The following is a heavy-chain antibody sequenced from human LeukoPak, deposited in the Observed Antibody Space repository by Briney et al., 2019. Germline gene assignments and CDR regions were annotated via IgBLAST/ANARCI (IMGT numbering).Heavy chain of an antibody. CDR1: GFTFSSYA. CDR3: ARGGVGDTMIRILIPIDFDY. J-gene: IGHJ4*02. V-gene: IGHV3-30-3*01. Sequence: GGSLRLSCAASGFTFSSYAMHWVRQAPGKGLEWVAVISYDGSNKYYADSVKGRFTISRDNSKNTLYLQMNSLRAEDTAVYYCARGGVGDTMIRILIPIDFDYWGQGTLVTVSP. CDR2: ISYDGSNK. D-gene: IGHD3-22*01.